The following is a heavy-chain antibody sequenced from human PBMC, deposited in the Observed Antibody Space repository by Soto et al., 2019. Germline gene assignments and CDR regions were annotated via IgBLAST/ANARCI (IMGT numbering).Heavy chain of an antibody. CDR1: GFTFSSYG. J-gene: IGHJ4*02. CDR2: ISYDGSNK. D-gene: IGHD3-3*01. Sequence: GGSLRLSCAASGFTFSSYGMHWVRQAPGKGLEWVAVISYDGSNKYYADSVKGRFTISRDNSKNTLYLQMNSLRAEDTAVYYCAKTLSITIFGVVITPFDYWGQGT. V-gene: IGHV3-30*18. CDR3: AKTLSITIFGVVITPFDY.